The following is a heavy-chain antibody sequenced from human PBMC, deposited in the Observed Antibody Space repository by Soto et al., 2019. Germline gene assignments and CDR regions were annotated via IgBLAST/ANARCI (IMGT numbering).Heavy chain of an antibody. V-gene: IGHV1-18*04. J-gene: IGHJ4*02. D-gene: IGHD3-10*01. CDR3: AGDKMIDPFGSGTFDY. CDR2: ISGYNGDT. CDR1: GYTFTSFG. Sequence: GASVKVSCKVSGYTFTSFGISWVRQAPGQGLEWMGWISGYNGDTDIRQNLQGRLTMTRDTATSTVYMELRSLRSDDTAVYYCAGDKMIDPFGSGTFDYWGXGTAVTDSS.